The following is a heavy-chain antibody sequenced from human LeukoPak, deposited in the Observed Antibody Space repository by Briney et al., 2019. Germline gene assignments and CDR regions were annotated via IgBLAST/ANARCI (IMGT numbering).Heavy chain of an antibody. CDR3: ARGDYGDYMDV. D-gene: IGHD4-17*01. CDR2: IKQDGSEK. V-gene: IGHV3-7*01. Sequence: GGSLRLSCAASGFTFSSYWMSWVRQAPGKGLEWVANIKQDGSEKYYVDSVKGRFTISRDNPKNSLYLQMNSLRAEDTAVYYCARGDYGDYMDVWGKGTTVTVSS. J-gene: IGHJ6*03. CDR1: GFTFSSYW.